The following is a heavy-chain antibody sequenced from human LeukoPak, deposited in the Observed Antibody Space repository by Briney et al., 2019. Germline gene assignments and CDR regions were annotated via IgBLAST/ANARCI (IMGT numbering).Heavy chain of an antibody. J-gene: IGHJ4*02. D-gene: IGHD3-22*01. CDR3: ARHDYDSSAYYYGSPIDY. V-gene: IGHV5-10-1*01. CDR1: GYSFTSYW. Sequence: ESLKISCKCSGYSFTSYWISWVRQMPGKGLEWMGRIDPSDSYPSYSPSFQGHVSISADKSISTAYLQWSSLKASDTAIYYCARHDYDSSAYYYGSPIDYWGQGTLVTVSS. CDR2: IDPSDSYP.